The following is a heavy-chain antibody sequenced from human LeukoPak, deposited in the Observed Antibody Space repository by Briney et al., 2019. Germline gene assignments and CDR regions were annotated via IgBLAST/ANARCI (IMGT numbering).Heavy chain of an antibody. Sequence: ASVKVSCKASGYTFTGYYMHWVRQAPGQGLEWMGCINPNSGGTNYAQKFQGRVTMTRDTSTSTVYMELSSLRSEDTAVYYCARVKSYYYDTSDKDAFDIWGQGTMVTVSS. D-gene: IGHD3-22*01. J-gene: IGHJ3*02. CDR3: ARVKSYYYDTSDKDAFDI. CDR1: GYTFTGYY. V-gene: IGHV1-2*02. CDR2: INPNSGGT.